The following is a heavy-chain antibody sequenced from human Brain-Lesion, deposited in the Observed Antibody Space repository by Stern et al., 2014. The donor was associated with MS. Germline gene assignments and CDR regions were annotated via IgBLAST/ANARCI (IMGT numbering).Heavy chain of an antibody. CDR3: ARIDRGNYDFWSGYYDYWFDP. CDR2: INQDGSDK. Sequence: VQLVESGGDLVQPGGSLRLSCVASGFTFSDYWLTWVRQAPGKGLQWVANINQDGSDKNYVDSVKGRFNISRDNAKNSLYLQMNSLRVDDTAVYYCARIDRGNYDFWSGYYDYWFDPWGQGTLVTVSS. CDR1: GFTFSDYW. J-gene: IGHJ5*02. D-gene: IGHD3-3*01. V-gene: IGHV3-7*01.